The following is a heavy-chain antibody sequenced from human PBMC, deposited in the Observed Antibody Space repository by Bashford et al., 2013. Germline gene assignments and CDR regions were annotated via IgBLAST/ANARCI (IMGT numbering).Heavy chain of an antibody. CDR1: VDTLTDFY. Sequence: VASVKVSCKASVDTLTDFYMHWVRQAPGQGVEWMGCIIPHSGGTVYAQSFHGRVTMTRDTSISSTYMELSGLTSDDTAVYFCAREAANAVKHFDYWGQGNPGHRLL. CDR3: AREAANAVKHFDY. V-gene: IGHV1-2*02. CDR2: IIPHSGGT. D-gene: IGHD2-15*01. J-gene: IGHJ4*02.